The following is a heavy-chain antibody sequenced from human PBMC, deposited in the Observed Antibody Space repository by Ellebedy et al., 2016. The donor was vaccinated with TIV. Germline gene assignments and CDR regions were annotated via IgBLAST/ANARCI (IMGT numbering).Heavy chain of an antibody. CDR2: INHSGST. V-gene: IGHV4-34*01. CDR3: ARGSSWYGFDY. D-gene: IGHD6-13*01. J-gene: IGHJ4*02. CDR1: GGSFSGYY. Sequence: SETLSLTCAVYGGSFSGYYWSWIRQPPGKGLEWIGEINHSGSTNYNPSLKSRVTVSVDTSKNQFSLKLSSVTAADTAVYYCARGSSWYGFDYWGQGTLVTVSS.